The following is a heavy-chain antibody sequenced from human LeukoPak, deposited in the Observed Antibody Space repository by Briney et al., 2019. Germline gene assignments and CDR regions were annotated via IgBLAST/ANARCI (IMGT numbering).Heavy chain of an antibody. CDR2: ISSSSSTI. J-gene: IGHJ3*02. CDR3: ARGGYCSSTSCHRDAFDI. D-gene: IGHD2-2*01. Sequence: GGSLRLSCAASGFTFSSYSMNWVRQAPGKGLEWVSYISSSSSTIYYADSVKGRFTISRDNAKNSLYLQMNSLRAEDTAVYYCARGGYCSSTSCHRDAFDIWGQGTMVTVSS. V-gene: IGHV3-48*01. CDR1: GFTFSSYS.